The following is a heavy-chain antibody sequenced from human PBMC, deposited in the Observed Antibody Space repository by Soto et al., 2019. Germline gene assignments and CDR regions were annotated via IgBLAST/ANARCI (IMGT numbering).Heavy chain of an antibody. CDR3: AASGIDSSGYYPLRAFDI. CDR2: IVVGSGNT. CDR1: GFTFTSSA. V-gene: IGHV1-58*01. D-gene: IGHD3-22*01. Sequence: SVKVSCKASGFTFTSSAVQWVRQARGQRLEWIGWIVVGSGNTNYAQKFQERVTITRDMSTSTAYMELSSLRSEDTAVYYCAASGIDSSGYYPLRAFDIWGQGTMVTVS. J-gene: IGHJ3*02.